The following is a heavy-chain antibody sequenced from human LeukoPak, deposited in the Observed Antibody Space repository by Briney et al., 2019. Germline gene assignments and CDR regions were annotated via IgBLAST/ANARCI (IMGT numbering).Heavy chain of an antibody. CDR1: GFTFTSYN. Sequence: PGGSLRLSCAVSGFTFTSYNMNWVRQAAGQGLEWVLSISSSSNYIYYADSVKGRFTISRDNAKNSLYLQMNSLRAEDTAVYYCARGALRLDYWGQGTLVTVSS. D-gene: IGHD3-16*01. CDR3: ARGALRLDY. J-gene: IGHJ4*02. V-gene: IGHV3-21*01. CDR2: ISSSSNYI.